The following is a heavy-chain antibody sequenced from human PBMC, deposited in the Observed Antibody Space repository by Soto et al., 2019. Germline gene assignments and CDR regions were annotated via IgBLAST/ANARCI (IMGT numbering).Heavy chain of an antibody. V-gene: IGHV3-23*01. J-gene: IGHJ6*03. CDR2: ISGSGGST. CDR3: AKSHSTTVLVYMDG. CDR1: GFTFSSYA. D-gene: IGHD4-17*01. Sequence: PGGSLTLSCVASGFTFSSYAMSWVRQAQRKGLEWVSAISGSGGSTNYADSVKGRFTLSRDNSKNTPYLQMNSLRAERTAVYYRAKSHSTTVLVYMDGWGKGSTGTVS.